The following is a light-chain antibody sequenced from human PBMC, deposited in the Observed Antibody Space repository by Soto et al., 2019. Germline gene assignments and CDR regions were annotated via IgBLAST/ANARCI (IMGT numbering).Light chain of an antibody. J-gene: IGLJ2*01. Sequence: QSVLTQPPSLSAAPGQKVTISCSGSSSNIGNNYVSWYQQLPGTAPKLLIYDNNKRPSGIPDRFSGSKSGTSATLGITGLQTGDEAGYYCGTWDSSLSAGVFGGGTKLTVL. CDR1: SSNIGNNY. CDR2: DNN. CDR3: GTWDSSLSAGV. V-gene: IGLV1-51*01.